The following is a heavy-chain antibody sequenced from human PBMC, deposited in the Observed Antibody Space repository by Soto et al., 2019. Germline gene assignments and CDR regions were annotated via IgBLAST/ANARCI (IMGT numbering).Heavy chain of an antibody. CDR1: GCRVSNNSAS. D-gene: IGHD3-22*01. CDR3: ARENDSEKYLPVGWFDP. V-gene: IGHV6-1*01. CDR2: TYYRSKWYN. J-gene: IGHJ5*02. Sequence: SQTLSDTGTISGCRVSNNSASLTLIRHSPSRGLEWLGRTYYRSKWYNDYAVSVKSRITINPDTSRNQFSLHLNSVTPDDTAVYYCARENDSEKYLPVGWFDPWGQGTQVTVSS.